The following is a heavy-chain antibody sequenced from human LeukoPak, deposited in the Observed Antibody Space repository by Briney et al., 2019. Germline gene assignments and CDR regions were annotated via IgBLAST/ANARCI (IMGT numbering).Heavy chain of an antibody. Sequence: PGGSLRLSCAASGFTFSRFAMHWVRQAPGKGLEWVAVISYDVNNRYYADSVKGRFTISRDNSKNTLYLQMNSLRVEDTAVYYCAKAITFGSFWYFDLWGRGTLVTVSS. CDR2: ISYDVNNR. CDR1: GFTFSRFA. D-gene: IGHD3-16*01. V-gene: IGHV3-30*18. J-gene: IGHJ2*01. CDR3: AKAITFGSFWYFDL.